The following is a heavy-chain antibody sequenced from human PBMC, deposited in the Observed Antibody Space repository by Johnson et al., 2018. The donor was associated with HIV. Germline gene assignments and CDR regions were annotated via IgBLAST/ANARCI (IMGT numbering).Heavy chain of an antibody. Sequence: VQLVESGGGVVQPGRSLRLSCAASGFTFSSYAMHWVRQAPGKVLEWVANIKQDGSEKYYVDSVKGRFTISRDNAKNSLYLQMNSLRAEDTAVYYCARAPEVRGVDAFDVWGQGTVVTVSS. CDR2: IKQDGSEK. J-gene: IGHJ3*01. CDR1: GFTFSSYA. V-gene: IGHV3-7*01. D-gene: IGHD3-10*01. CDR3: ARAPEVRGVDAFDV.